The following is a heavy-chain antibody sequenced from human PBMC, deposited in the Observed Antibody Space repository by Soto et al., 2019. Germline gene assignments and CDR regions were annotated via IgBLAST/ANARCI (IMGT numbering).Heavy chain of an antibody. J-gene: IGHJ6*03. Sequence: SDTLSLTCAVYGGSFSGYYWSWIRQPPGKGLEWIGEINHSGSTNYNPSLKSRVTISVDTSKNQFSLKLSSVTAADTAVYYCARVLRYCSGGSCYSGGLYYYYYMDVWGKGTTVTVSS. D-gene: IGHD2-15*01. CDR2: INHSGST. V-gene: IGHV4-34*01. CDR3: ARVLRYCSGGSCYSGGLYYYYYMDV. CDR1: GGSFSGYY.